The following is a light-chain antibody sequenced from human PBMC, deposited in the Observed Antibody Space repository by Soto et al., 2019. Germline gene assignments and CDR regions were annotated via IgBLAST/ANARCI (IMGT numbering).Light chain of an antibody. CDR1: SSNIGSYY. J-gene: IGLJ7*01. Sequence: QSVLTQPPSVSAAAGXTVTISCSGSSSNIGSYYVFWYQQLPGTAPKVLIYDNNKRPSGIPDRFSCSKSGTSATLGITGLQTGDEADYYCGTWDNSLSAGVVFGGGTQLTVL. CDR3: GTWDNSLSAGVV. CDR2: DNN. V-gene: IGLV1-51*01.